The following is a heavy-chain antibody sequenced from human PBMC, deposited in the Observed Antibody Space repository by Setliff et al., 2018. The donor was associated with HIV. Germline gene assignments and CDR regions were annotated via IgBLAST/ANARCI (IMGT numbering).Heavy chain of an antibody. D-gene: IGHD6-13*01. Sequence: GASVKVSCKASGYTFTSYAISWVRQAPGQGLEWMGGIIPIFGTANYAQKFQGRVTITADESTSTAYMELSSLRSEDTAVYYCARDSDSSSWGLYAFDIWGQGTMVTVSS. CDR2: IIPIFGTA. CDR3: ARDSDSSSWGLYAFDI. V-gene: IGHV1-69*13. J-gene: IGHJ3*02. CDR1: GYTFTSYA.